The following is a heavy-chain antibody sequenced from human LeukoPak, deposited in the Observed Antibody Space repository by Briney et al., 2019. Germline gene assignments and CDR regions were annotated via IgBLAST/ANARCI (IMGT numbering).Heavy chain of an antibody. D-gene: IGHD1-14*01. Sequence: SETLSLTCTVSGGSMSTHYWSWIRQPPGKGLEWVGFIFYSGSATYNPSLQSRLAISLDTSSNQFSLKLSSVTAADTAVYYCARVSVGGTGPDYWGQGTLVTIAS. CDR2: IFYSGSA. V-gene: IGHV4-59*11. CDR1: GGSMSTHY. J-gene: IGHJ4*02. CDR3: ARVSVGGTGPDY.